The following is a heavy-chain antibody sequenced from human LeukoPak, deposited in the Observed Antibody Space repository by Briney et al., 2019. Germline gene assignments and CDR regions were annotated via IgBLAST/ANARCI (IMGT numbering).Heavy chain of an antibody. CDR3: ARDPGDTPTLP. CDR2: ISYDGSNK. V-gene: IGHV3-30*04. J-gene: IGHJ5*02. CDR1: GFTFSSYA. D-gene: IGHD5-18*01. Sequence: GGSLRLSCAASGFTFSSYAMHWVRQAPGKGLEWVAVISYDGSNKYYADSVKGRFTISRDNPKNTLYLQMNSLRAEDTALYYCARDPGDTPTLPWGQGTLSPSPQ.